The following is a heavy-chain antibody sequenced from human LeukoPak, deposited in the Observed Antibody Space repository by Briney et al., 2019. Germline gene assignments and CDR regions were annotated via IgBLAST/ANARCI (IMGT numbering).Heavy chain of an antibody. CDR2: IYYSGST. V-gene: IGHV4-30-4*08. CDR1: GGSISSGDYY. D-gene: IGHD1-7*01. J-gene: IGHJ4*02. Sequence: SQTLSLTCTVSGGSISSGDYYWSWIRQPPGKGREWIGYIYYSGSTYYNPSLKSRVTISVDTSKNQFSLKLSSVTAADTAVYYCARAAGWNYLDYWGQGTLVTVSS. CDR3: ARAAGWNYLDY.